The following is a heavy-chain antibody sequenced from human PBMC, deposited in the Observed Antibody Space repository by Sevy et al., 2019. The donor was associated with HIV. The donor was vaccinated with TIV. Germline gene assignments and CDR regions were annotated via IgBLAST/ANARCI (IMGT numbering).Heavy chain of an antibody. V-gene: IGHV4-59*01. CDR3: ARVQRKYYDFWTGFGHVDS. J-gene: IGHJ5*01. CDR2: MHHSGRI. D-gene: IGHD3-3*01. Sequence: SETLSLNCTVSGGSMRDYYWSRIRQSPGKGLEWIGYMHHSGRIDYDPSLKSRVTISMDTSKSHFSLNVRSVTAADTAVYFCARVQRKYYDFWTGFGHVDSWGQGTQVTVSS. CDR1: GGSMRDYY.